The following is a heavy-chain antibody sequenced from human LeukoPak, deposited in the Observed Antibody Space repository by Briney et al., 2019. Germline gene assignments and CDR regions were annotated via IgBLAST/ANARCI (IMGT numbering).Heavy chain of an antibody. V-gene: IGHV4-4*02. Sequence: NPSGTLSLTCAVTGGSISSSNWWSWVRQPPGKGLEWIGEIYHSGSTNYNPSLKSRVTISVDTSKNQFSLKLSSVTAADTAVYYCARGLGATYLWWFDPWGQGTLVTVSS. J-gene: IGHJ5*02. CDR2: IYHSGST. D-gene: IGHD1-26*01. CDR1: GGSISSSNW. CDR3: ARGLGATYLWWFDP.